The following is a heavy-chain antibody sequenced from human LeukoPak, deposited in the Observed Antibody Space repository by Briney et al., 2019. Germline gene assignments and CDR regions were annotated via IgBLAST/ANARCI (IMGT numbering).Heavy chain of an antibody. V-gene: IGHV3-9*01. CDR1: GFTFDDYA. CDR3: AALSGITMIVAFDY. CDR2: ISWNSGST. D-gene: IGHD3-22*01. Sequence: GGSLRLSCAASGFTFDDYAMHWVRQAPGKGLEWVSGISWNSGSTGYADSVKDRFTISRDNAKNSLYLQMNSLRAEDTALYYCAALSGITMIVAFDYWGQGTLVTVSS. J-gene: IGHJ4*02.